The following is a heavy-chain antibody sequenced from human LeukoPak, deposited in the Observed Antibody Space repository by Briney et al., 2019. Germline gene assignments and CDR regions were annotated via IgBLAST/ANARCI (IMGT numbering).Heavy chain of an antibody. V-gene: IGHV3-23*01. CDR3: AKDLMITFGGVIGDFDY. J-gene: IGHJ4*02. Sequence: PGGSLRLSCAASGFTFSNYTMNWVRQAPGKGLEWVSAISGSGGSTYYADSVKGRFTISRDNSKNTLYLQMNSLRAEDTAVYYCAKDLMITFGGVIGDFDYWGQGTLVTVSS. CDR1: GFTFSNYT. D-gene: IGHD3-16*02. CDR2: ISGSGGST.